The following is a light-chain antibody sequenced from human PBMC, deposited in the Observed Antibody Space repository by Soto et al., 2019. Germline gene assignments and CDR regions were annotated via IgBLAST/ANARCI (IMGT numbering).Light chain of an antibody. V-gene: IGKV1-8*01. J-gene: IGKJ1*01. CDR3: QQYYSYHRT. Sequence: AIRMTQSPSSLSASTGDRVTITCRASQGISSYLAWYQQKPGKAPKLLIYAASTLQSGVPSRFSGSGSGTDFTLTISCLQYEDFETYYCQQYYSYHRTFGQGTKVDIK. CDR2: AAS. CDR1: QGISSY.